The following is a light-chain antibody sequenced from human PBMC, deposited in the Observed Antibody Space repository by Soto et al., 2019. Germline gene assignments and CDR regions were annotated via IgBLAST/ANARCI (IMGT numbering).Light chain of an antibody. Sequence: EIVLTQSPATLSLSPGERATLSCRASQSVSSYLAWYQQKPGQAPRLLIYDASNRATGIPARFSGSGSGTDFTLTISSLEPEDFAVYYCQQRSNWPPGLTFGQGTKVDI. J-gene: IGKJ1*01. CDR1: QSVSSY. CDR2: DAS. V-gene: IGKV3-11*01. CDR3: QQRSNWPPGLT.